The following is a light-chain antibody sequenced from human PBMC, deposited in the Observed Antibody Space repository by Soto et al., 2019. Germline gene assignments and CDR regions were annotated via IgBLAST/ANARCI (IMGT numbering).Light chain of an antibody. Sequence: DIQMTQSPSSLSASVGDRVTITCRASQSISNYLNWYQQHPGKAPKLLIYTASSLQSGVPSRFSGSGSGTDFTLTISSLQPEDFATYYCQQSYSTPLTFGGGTKVEIK. V-gene: IGKV1-39*01. CDR2: TAS. CDR1: QSISNY. CDR3: QQSYSTPLT. J-gene: IGKJ4*01.